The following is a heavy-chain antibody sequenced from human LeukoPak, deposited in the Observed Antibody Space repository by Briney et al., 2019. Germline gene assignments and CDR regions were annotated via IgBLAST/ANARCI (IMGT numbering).Heavy chain of an antibody. CDR3: ARDRYSNSFYYYYAMDV. J-gene: IGHJ6*02. Sequence: SETLSLTCAVFGGSFSGHYWSWIRQPPGKGLEWIGEINHRGSTTYNPSLKSRVTISVDTSKSQFSLKLTSLTAADTAVYYCARDRYSNSFYYYYAMDVWGQGTTVTVSS. CDR1: GGSFSGHY. D-gene: IGHD4-11*01. CDR2: INHRGST. V-gene: IGHV4-34*01.